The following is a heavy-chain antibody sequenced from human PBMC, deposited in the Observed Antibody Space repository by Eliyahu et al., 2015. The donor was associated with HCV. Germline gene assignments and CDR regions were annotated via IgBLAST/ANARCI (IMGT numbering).Heavy chain of an antibody. D-gene: IGHD3-3*01. V-gene: IGHV3-30*18. CDR2: ISYDGSNK. J-gene: IGHJ6*02. CDR1: GFTFSSYG. CDR3: AKARTNTDFWSGYYSPPGMDV. Sequence: QVQLVESGGGVVQPGRSLRLSCAAXGFTFSSYGMHWVRQAPGKGLEGVALISYDGSNKYYADSVKGRFTISRDNSKNTLYLQMNSLRAEDTAVYYCAKARTNTDFWSGYYSPPGMDVWGQGTTVTVSS.